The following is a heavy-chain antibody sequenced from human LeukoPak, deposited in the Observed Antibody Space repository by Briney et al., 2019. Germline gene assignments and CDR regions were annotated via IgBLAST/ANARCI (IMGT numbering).Heavy chain of an antibody. D-gene: IGHD2-2*01. V-gene: IGHV4-31*03. CDR1: GGSIGSGGYY. CDR3: ARCSSTYYYGMDV. CDR2: IYYSGST. J-gene: IGHJ6*02. Sequence: SETLSLTCTVSGGSIGSGGYYWSWIRQHPGKGLEWIGYIYYSGSTYYNPSLKSRVTISVDTSKNQFSLKLSSVTAADTAVYYCARCSSTYYYGMDVWGQGTTVTVSS.